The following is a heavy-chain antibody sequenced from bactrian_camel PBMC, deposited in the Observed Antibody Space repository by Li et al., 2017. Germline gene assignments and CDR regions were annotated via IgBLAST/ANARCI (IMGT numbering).Heavy chain of an antibody. D-gene: IGHD5*01. V-gene: IGHV3S53*01. Sequence: QVQLVESGGGSVEVGGSLRLSCAASGYGKCAFDMYWYRQTPGREREFVSMIGRDARVKVADIVQGPFNTSRGDDRNTAILQMNSLKPEDTAMYYCAADCVRWDPQRGRFGNKYWGQGTQVTVS. CDR2: IGRDARV. J-gene: IGHJ4*01. CDR3: AADCVRWDPQRGRFGNKY. CDR1: GYGKCAFD.